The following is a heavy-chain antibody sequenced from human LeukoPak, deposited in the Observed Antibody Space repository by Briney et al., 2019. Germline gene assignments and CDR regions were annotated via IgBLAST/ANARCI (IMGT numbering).Heavy chain of an antibody. J-gene: IGHJ2*01. CDR3: ARDFLPPHYTATIRPDWYFDL. D-gene: IGHD5-12*01. V-gene: IGHV4-59*01. CDR2: IYYSGTT. Sequence: SETLSLTCTVSGGSISSYYWSWIRQPPGEGLEWIGNIYYSGTTSYNPSLESRVIISVDTSKNQFSLKLSSVTAADTAVYYCARDFLPPHYTATIRPDWYFDLWGRGTLVTVSS. CDR1: GGSISSYY.